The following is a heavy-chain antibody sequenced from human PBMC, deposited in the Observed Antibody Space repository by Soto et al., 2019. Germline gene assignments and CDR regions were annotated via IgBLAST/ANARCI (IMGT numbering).Heavy chain of an antibody. D-gene: IGHD3-3*01. J-gene: IGHJ6*02. CDR1: GFTFSSYA. CDR3: AKDLGSDYDFWSGYPG. V-gene: IGHV3-23*01. Sequence: GGSLRLSCAASGFTFSSYAMSWVRQAPGKGLEWVSAISGSGGSTYYADSVKGRFTISRDNSKNTLYLQMNSLRAEDTAVYYCAKDLGSDYDFWSGYPGWGQGTTVTVSS. CDR2: ISGSGGST.